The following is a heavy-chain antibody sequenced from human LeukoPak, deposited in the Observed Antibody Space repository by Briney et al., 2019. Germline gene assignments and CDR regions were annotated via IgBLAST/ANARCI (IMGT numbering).Heavy chain of an antibody. J-gene: IGHJ3*02. D-gene: IGHD1-1*01. CDR2: TYFRCKWYN. CDR3: ARNGIGTTYDAFGI. CDR1: GDGFSSNSAA. V-gene: IGHV6-1*01. Sequence: SQTLSLTCAISGDGFSSNSAAWNWIRQSPSRGLESLGRTYFRCKWYNDYAVSVKSRMIINADTSKNHFSLQLNSVTPEDTAVYFCARNGIGTTYDAFGIWGQGTMVTVSS.